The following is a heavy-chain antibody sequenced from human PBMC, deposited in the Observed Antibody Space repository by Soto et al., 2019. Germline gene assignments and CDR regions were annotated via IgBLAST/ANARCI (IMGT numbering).Heavy chain of an antibody. V-gene: IGHV4-31*03. CDR1: GGSISSGGYY. J-gene: IGHJ4*02. D-gene: IGHD3-22*01. Sequence: SETLSLTCTVSGGSISSGGYYWSWIRQHPGKGLEWIGYIYYSGSTYYNPSLKSRVTISVDASKNQFSLKLSSVTAADTAVYYCARGTDDSSGYYYGYWGQGTLVTVSS. CDR3: ARGTDDSSGYYYGY. CDR2: IYYSGST.